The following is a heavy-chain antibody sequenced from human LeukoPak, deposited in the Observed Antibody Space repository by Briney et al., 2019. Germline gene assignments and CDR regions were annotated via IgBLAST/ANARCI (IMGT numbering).Heavy chain of an antibody. Sequence: PSETLSLTCAVYGGSFSGYYWSWIRQPPGKGLEWIGEINHSGSINYNPSLKSRVTISVDTSKNQFSLKLSSVTAADTAVYYCARGAYYHDSSGYFRGAEIDYWGQGTLVTVSS. CDR2: INHSGSI. J-gene: IGHJ4*02. CDR1: GGSFSGYY. V-gene: IGHV4-34*01. CDR3: ARGAYYHDSSGYFRGAEIDY. D-gene: IGHD3-22*01.